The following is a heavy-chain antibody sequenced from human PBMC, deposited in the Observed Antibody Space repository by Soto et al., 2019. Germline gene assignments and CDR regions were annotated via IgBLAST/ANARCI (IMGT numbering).Heavy chain of an antibody. CDR3: ARGINTTTVTTTHYNWFDP. CDR2: INPNSGGT. D-gene: IGHD4-4*01. Sequence: VKVSFKASGYTLTGDYMHLLLHAPVQVLEWMGWINPNSGGTNYAQKFQGWVTMTRDTSISTAYMELSRLRSDDTAVYYCARGINTTTVTTTHYNWFDPWGQGTLVTVSS. CDR1: GYTLTGDY. J-gene: IGHJ5*02. V-gene: IGHV1-2*04.